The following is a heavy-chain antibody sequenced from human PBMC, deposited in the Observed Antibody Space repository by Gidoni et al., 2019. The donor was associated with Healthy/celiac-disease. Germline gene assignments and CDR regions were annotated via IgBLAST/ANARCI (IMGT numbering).Heavy chain of an antibody. Sequence: QLVQSGAAVNKPGASVTVSCTSSGYTFTSYGIRWVRQAPGQGLEWMGWISAYNGNTNYAQKVQGRVSMTTDTSTSTAYMELRSLRSDDTAVYYCARDLSAWGNGAFDIWGQGTMVTVSS. CDR2: ISAYNGNT. CDR1: GYTFTSYG. CDR3: ARDLSAWGNGAFDI. D-gene: IGHD3-16*01. J-gene: IGHJ3*02. V-gene: IGHV1-18*01.